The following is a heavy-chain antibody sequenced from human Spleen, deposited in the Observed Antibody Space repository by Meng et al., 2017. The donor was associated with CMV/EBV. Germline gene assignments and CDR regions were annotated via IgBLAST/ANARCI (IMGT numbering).Heavy chain of an antibody. CDR3: ARCFRQAYGIDV. CDR2: ISSGGSTT. Sequence: GESLKIPCAASGFTFSSYEMNWVRQAPGKGLAWVSFISSGGSTTHYADSVKGRFTISRDNAKNSLFLQMNSLRVEDTAVYYCARCFRQAYGIDVWGQGTTVTVSS. J-gene: IGHJ6*02. V-gene: IGHV3-48*03. CDR1: GFTFSSYE. D-gene: IGHD3-10*01.